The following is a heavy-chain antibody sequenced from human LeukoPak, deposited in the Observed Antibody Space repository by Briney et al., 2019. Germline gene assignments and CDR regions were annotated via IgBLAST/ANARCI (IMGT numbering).Heavy chain of an antibody. CDR2: ISGSGAGT. V-gene: IGHV3-23*01. J-gene: IGHJ4*02. D-gene: IGHD1-26*01. CDR3: AKTAGGTYKGYFDY. CDR1: GFTFSSYA. Sequence: PGGSLRLSCAGSGFTFSSYAMTWVRQAPGKGLEWVSSISGSGAGTYCADSVKGRFTISRDTSNNTLYLQMSSLRAEDTALYYCAKTAGGTYKGYFDYWGQGILVTVSS.